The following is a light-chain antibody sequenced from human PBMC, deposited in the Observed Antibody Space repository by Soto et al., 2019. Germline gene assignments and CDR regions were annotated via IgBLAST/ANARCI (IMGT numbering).Light chain of an antibody. CDR2: AAS. V-gene: IGKV1-9*01. Sequence: DIQLTQSPSFLSASVGDRVTITCRASQGIRSYLAWYQQKPGKAPKLLIYAASTLQSGVPSRFSGSGSGTEFTLTISSLQPEDFATYCCQQLNSYPWTFGQGTKVEIK. J-gene: IGKJ1*01. CDR3: QQLNSYPWT. CDR1: QGIRSY.